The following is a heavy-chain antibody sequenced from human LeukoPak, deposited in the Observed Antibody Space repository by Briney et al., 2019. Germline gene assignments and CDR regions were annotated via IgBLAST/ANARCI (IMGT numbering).Heavy chain of an antibody. J-gene: IGHJ1*01. CDR3: ARGPGDDSSGYSVEYFQH. V-gene: IGHV3-33*01. CDR2: IWFDGSNK. D-gene: IGHD3-22*01. Sequence: GGSLRLSCAASGFTFGNYGMHWVRQAPGKGLQWVAVIWFDGSNKYYADSVKGRFTISRDNSEKTLYLQMNSLRAEDTAVYYCARGPGDDSSGYSVEYFQHWGQGTLVTVSS. CDR1: GFTFGNYG.